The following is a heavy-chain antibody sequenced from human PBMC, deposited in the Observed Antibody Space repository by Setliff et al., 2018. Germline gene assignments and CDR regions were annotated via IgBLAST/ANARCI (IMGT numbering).Heavy chain of an antibody. CDR1: GDSISSRRNY. J-gene: IGHJ6*03. CDR2: VYTSWSI. Sequence: SETLSLTCTVSGDSISSRRNYWGWFRQPAGKELEWIEQVYTSWSINYNPSLKSRVAISLDTSKNQFSLSLTSVTAADTAIYYCARMSGFQYIDVWDKGTTVTVSS. D-gene: IGHD3-3*01. CDR3: ARMSGFQYIDV. V-gene: IGHV4-61*09.